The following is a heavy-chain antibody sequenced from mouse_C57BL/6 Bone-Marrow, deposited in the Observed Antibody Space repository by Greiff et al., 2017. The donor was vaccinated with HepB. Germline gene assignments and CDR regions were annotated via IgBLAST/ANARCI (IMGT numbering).Heavy chain of an antibody. D-gene: IGHD1-1*01. CDR1: GYTFTSYW. CDR2: IDPSDSYT. CDR3: ARGRLIYGSSYDWYFDV. V-gene: IGHV1-69*01. J-gene: IGHJ1*03. Sequence: QVHLQQPGAELVMPGASVKLSCKASGYTFTSYWMHWVKQRPGQGLEWIGEIDPSDSYTNYNQKFKGKSTLTVDKSSSTAYMQLSSLTSEDSAVYYCARGRLIYGSSYDWYFDVWGTGTTVTVSS.